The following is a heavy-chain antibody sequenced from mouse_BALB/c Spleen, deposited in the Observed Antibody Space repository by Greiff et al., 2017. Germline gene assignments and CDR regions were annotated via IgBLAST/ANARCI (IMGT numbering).Heavy chain of an antibody. CDR2: INSNGGST. V-gene: IGHV5-6-2*01. CDR1: GFTFSSYY. D-gene: IGHD1-1*01. CDR3: ARQDYYGSSYYYAMDY. J-gene: IGHJ4*01. Sequence: DVMLVESGGGLVKLGGSQKLSCAASGFTFSSYYMSWVRQTPEKRLELVAAINSNGGSTYYPDTVKGRFTISRDNAKNTLYLQMSSLKSEDTALYYCARQDYYGSSYYYAMDYWGQGTSVTVSS.